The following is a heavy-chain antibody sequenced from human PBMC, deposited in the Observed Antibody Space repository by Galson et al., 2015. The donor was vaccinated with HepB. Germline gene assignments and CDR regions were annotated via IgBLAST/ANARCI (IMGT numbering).Heavy chain of an antibody. CDR1: GYSFTSYW. Sequence: QSGAEVKKPGESLKISCEGSGYSFTSYWIGWVRQMPGKGLEWMGIIYPGDSDTRYSPSFQGQVTISADKSISTAYLQWSSLKASDTAMYYCARRRVYYYDLDAFDIWGQGTMVTVSS. V-gene: IGHV5-51*03. J-gene: IGHJ3*02. CDR2: IYPGDSDT. CDR3: ARRRVYYYDLDAFDI. D-gene: IGHD3-22*01.